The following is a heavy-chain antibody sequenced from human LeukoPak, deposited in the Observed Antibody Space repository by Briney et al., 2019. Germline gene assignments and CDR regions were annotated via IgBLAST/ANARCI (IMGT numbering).Heavy chain of an antibody. J-gene: IGHJ4*02. CDR2: ISAYNGNT. CDR1: VYTFTSYG. D-gene: IGHD3-10*01. Sequence: ASVKVSCKASVYTFTSYGISWVRHTPGQGLEWMGWISAYNGNTNYAQKLEGRVTMTTDTSTSTAYMELRSLRSDDTAVYYCARAPQGYYGSGSYYAYFDYWGQGTLVTVSS. V-gene: IGHV1-18*01. CDR3: ARAPQGYYGSGSYYAYFDY.